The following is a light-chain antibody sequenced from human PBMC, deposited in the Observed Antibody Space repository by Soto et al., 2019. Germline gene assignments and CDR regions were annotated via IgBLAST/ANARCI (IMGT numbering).Light chain of an antibody. CDR1: QGIAPY. CDR2: AAS. Sequence: DVQMTQSPSSLSASVGDRVTITCLASQGIAPYLAWFQQKPGKVPKLLIYAASTLQSGGPSRFSGSGSGADFTLTISSLQPEDVGTYYCQKYNSAPLTFGGGTKVEIK. CDR3: QKYNSAPLT. J-gene: IGKJ4*01. V-gene: IGKV1-27*01.